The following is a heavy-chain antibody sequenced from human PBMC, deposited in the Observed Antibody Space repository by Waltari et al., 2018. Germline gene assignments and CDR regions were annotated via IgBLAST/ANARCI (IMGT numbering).Heavy chain of an antibody. D-gene: IGHD3-3*01. V-gene: IGHV1-2*02. J-gene: IGHJ4*02. CDR1: GYTITGYY. CDR2: INPNSGGT. Sequence: QVQLVQSGAEVKKPGASVKVSCKASGYTITGYYMHWVRQAPGQGREWMGWINPNSGGTNYAQKFQGRVTMTRDTSISTAYMELSRLRSDDTAVYYCARGGRYDFWSGFPIDYWGQGTLVTVSS. CDR3: ARGGRYDFWSGFPIDY.